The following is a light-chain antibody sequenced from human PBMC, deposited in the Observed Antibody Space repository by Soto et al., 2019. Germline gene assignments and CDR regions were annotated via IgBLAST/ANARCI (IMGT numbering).Light chain of an antibody. CDR1: SGSVSTNYY. CDR3: VLYMTSGISV. CDR2: STN. Sequence: QTVVTQEPSFSVSHGGTVTLTCGLSSGSVSTNYYPSWHQQTPGQAPRTLIYSTNIRSSGVPDRFSGSILRNKAALTIAGAQADDESDYYCVLYMTSGISVFGGGTQLTVL. J-gene: IGLJ7*01. V-gene: IGLV8-61*01.